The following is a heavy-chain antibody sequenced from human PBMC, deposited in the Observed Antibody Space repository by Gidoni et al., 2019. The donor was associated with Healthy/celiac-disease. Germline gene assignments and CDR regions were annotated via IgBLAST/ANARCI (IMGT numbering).Heavy chain of an antibody. CDR1: GGTFSNYA. CDR3: ASTLVDY. V-gene: IGHV1-69*04. J-gene: IGHJ4*02. Sequence: QVQLVQSGAEVKKPGTSVQVSCKASGGTFSNYAISWVRQAPGQGLEWMGRIIPILGIANYAQKFQVRVTITADKFTSTAYMELSSLISEDTAVYYCASTLVDYWGQGTLVTVSS. CDR2: IIPILGIA.